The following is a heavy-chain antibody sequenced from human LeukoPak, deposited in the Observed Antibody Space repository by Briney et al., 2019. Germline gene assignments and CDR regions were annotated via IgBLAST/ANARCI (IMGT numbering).Heavy chain of an antibody. Sequence: GGSPRLSCAASGFTFSSYAMSWVRQAPGKGLEWVSVISDNGGSTYYADSVKGRFTISRDNSKNTLYLQMNSLRAEDTAVYYCAKDWGPAYVDTAMVFDYWGQGTLVTVSS. D-gene: IGHD5-18*01. CDR2: ISDNGGST. CDR1: GFTFSSYA. V-gene: IGHV3-23*01. J-gene: IGHJ4*02. CDR3: AKDWGPAYVDTAMVFDY.